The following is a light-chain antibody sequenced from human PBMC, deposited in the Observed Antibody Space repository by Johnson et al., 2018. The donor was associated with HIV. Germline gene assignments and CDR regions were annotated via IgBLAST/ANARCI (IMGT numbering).Light chain of an antibody. Sequence: QSVLTQPPSVSAAPGQKVTISCSGSSSNIGNNYVSWYQQLPGTAPKLLIYDNNKRPSGIPDCFSGSKSGTSATLGITGLQTGDEADYYCGTWDSSLSASYVFGTGTKVTVL. V-gene: IGLV1-51*01. CDR3: GTWDSSLSASYV. J-gene: IGLJ1*01. CDR2: DNN. CDR1: SSNIGNNY.